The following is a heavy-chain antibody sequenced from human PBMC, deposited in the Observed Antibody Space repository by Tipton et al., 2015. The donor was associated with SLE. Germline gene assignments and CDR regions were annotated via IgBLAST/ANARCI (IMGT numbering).Heavy chain of an antibody. CDR1: GFRFSSQW. Sequence: SLRLSCEGSGFRFSSQWMHWVRQVPGKGFVWVSGIDGDGTSTYYADSVRGRFTISRDNAKNTVYLHMYSLRAEDTAVYYCTPVAWTWGQGTLVTVSS. J-gene: IGHJ4*02. D-gene: IGHD3/OR15-3a*01. V-gene: IGHV3-74*01. CDR2: IDGDGTST. CDR3: TPVAWT.